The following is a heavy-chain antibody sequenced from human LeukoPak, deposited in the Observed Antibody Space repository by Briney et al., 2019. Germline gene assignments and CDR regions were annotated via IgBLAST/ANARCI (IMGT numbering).Heavy chain of an antibody. Sequence: GGSLRLSCAASGFTFSSHWMSWVRQAPGKGLEWVANIKQDGSEKYYVDSVKGRFTISRDNAKNSLYLQMNSLRAEDTAVYYCARDGLTYYDFWSGYNWFDPWGQGTLVTVSS. CDR2: IKQDGSEK. V-gene: IGHV3-7*01. CDR3: ARDGLTYYDFWSGYNWFDP. J-gene: IGHJ5*02. D-gene: IGHD3-3*01. CDR1: GFTFSSHW.